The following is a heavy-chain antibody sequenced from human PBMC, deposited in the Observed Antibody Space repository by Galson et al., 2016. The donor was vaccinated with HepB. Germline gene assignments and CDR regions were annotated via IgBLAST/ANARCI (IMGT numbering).Heavy chain of an antibody. CDR1: GYTFTTYG. CDR2: ISAYNGNT. J-gene: IGHJ6*03. CDR3: ARVIRNFDFWSTYYYYMDV. V-gene: IGHV1-18*04. Sequence: SVKVSCKASGYTFTTYGISWVRQAPGQGLEWVGWISAYNGNTNHAQKLQGRVTMTTDTSTSTAYMELRSLRSVDTAVYYCARVIRNFDFWSTYYYYMDVWGKGTTVTVSS. D-gene: IGHD3-3*01.